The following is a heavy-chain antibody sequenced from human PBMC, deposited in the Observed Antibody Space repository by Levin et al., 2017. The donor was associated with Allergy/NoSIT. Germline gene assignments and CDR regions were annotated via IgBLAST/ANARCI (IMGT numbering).Heavy chain of an antibody. CDR3: AREGAAAQYYYYGMDV. CDR1: GGTFSSYA. J-gene: IGHJ6*02. Sequence: SVKVSCKASGGTFSSYAISWVRQAPGQGLEWMGGIIPIFGTANYAQKFQGRVTITADESTSTAYMELSSLRSEDTAVYYCAREGAAAQYYYYGMDVWGQGTTVTVSS. CDR2: IIPIFGTA. V-gene: IGHV1-69*13. D-gene: IGHD2-2*01.